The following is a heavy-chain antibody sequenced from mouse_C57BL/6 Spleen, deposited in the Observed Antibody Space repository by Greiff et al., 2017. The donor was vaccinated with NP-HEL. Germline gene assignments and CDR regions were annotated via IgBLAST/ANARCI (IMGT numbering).Heavy chain of an antibody. CDR3: ARQTVTTVVATRYFDV. CDR1: GYAFSSYW. J-gene: IGHJ1*03. Sequence: QVQLQQSGAELVKPGASVKISCKASGYAFSSYWMNWVKQRPGKGLEWIGQIYPGDGGTNYNGKFKGKATLTADKSSSTAYMQLSSLTSEDAAVYFCARQTVTTVVATRYFDVWGTGTTVTVSS. CDR2: IYPGDGGT. D-gene: IGHD1-1*01. V-gene: IGHV1-80*01.